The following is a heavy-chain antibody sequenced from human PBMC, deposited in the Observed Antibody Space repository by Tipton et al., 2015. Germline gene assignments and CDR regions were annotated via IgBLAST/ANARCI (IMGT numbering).Heavy chain of an antibody. CDR3: ARDLEHGMDV. CDR1: GDSLSTYY. J-gene: IGHJ6*02. CDR2: IYYSGST. V-gene: IGHV4-59*01. Sequence: TLSLTCTVSGDSLSTYYWSWIRQSPGKGLEWIGYIYYSGSTNYNPSLRSRVAMSIDTSKNQFSLTLNSVTAADTAVYYCARDLEHGMDVWGQGTTVTVSS. D-gene: IGHD5-24*01.